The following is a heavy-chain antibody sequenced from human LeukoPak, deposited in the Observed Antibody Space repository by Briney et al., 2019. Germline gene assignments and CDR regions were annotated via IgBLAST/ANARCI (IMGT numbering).Heavy chain of an antibody. V-gene: IGHV3-23*01. CDR3: ARDYGIDY. J-gene: IGHJ4*02. CDR2: ISDSGGST. D-gene: IGHD4-17*01. CDR1: GFTFSNSA. Sequence: PGGSLRLSCAASGFTFSNSAMSWVRQAPGRGLEWVSAISDSGGSTYYAVSVRGRFTISRDNSKNTLYLQMYSLRAEDTAAYYCARDYGIDYWGQGTLVTVSS.